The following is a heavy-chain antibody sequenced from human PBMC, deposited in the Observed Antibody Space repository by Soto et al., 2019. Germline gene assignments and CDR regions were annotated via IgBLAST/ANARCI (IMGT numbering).Heavy chain of an antibody. CDR3: AKSVHDTKY. V-gene: IGHV3-23*01. CDR2: ISGSGVTS. J-gene: IGHJ4*02. D-gene: IGHD3-22*01. Sequence: GGSLRLSCAASGFTFSNYAMSWVRQAPGKGLEWVSGISGSGVTSYYADSVKGRFTISRDDSKNTLYLQMNSLRAEDTDVYYSAKSVHDTKYLGQGTLVTVSS. CDR1: GFTFSNYA.